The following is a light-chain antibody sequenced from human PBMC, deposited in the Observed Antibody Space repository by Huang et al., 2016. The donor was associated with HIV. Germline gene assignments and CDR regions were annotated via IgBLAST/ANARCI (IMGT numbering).Light chain of an antibody. Sequence: IQLTQSPSSLSASVGDRVTIPCRASRDINTYLAWFRQRPGRAPKFLIFAASFLESGVPARFSGSGSGTEFTLTINGLQPEDFGTYYCQQVDSYPRTFGQGTNVDVK. V-gene: IGKV1-9*01. CDR2: AAS. CDR1: RDINTY. J-gene: IGKJ1*01. CDR3: QQVDSYPRT.